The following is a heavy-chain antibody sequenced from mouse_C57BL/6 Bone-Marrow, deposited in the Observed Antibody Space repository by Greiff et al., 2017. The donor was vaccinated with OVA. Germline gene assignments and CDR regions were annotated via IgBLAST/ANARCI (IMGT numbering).Heavy chain of an antibody. J-gene: IGHJ4*01. CDR1: GYTFTSYW. D-gene: IGHD1-1*01. CDR3: ARRTTVVATEAMDY. CDR2: IHPNSGSN. V-gene: IGHV1-64*01. Sequence: QVQLKQPGAELVKPGASVKLSCKASGYTFTSYWMHWVKQRPGQGLEWIGMIHPNSGSNNYNEQFKSKATLTVDKAYSTAYMQLSSLTSEDSAVYYCARRTTVVATEAMDYWGQGTSVTVSS.